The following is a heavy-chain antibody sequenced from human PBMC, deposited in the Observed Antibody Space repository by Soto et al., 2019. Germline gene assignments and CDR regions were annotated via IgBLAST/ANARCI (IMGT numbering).Heavy chain of an antibody. V-gene: IGHV6-1*01. Sequence: PSPTLSLTCAISGYSVSSNSAAWNWIRQSPSRGLEWLGRTYYRSRWYNDYAVSVKSRITVNPDTSKNQFSLHLNSVTPEDTAVYYCAGTTSLQWYYMDVWDKGTTVTVSS. J-gene: IGHJ6*03. D-gene: IGHD1-7*01. CDR3: AGTTSLQWYYMDV. CDR1: GYSVSSNSAA. CDR2: TYYRSRWYN.